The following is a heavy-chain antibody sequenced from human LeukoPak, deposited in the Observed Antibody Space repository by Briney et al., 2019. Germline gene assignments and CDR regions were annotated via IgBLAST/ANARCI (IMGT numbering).Heavy chain of an antibody. V-gene: IGHV1-69*13. CDR1: GCTFSSYA. J-gene: IGHJ4*02. CDR2: IIPIFGTA. Sequence: ASVTVSCKASGCTFSSYAIRWVRQAPGQGLEWMGGIIPIFGTANYAQKFQGRVTITADESTSTAYMELSSLRSEDTAVYYCARDPIACGGDCYPEWGQGTLVTVSS. D-gene: IGHD2-21*01. CDR3: ARDPIACGGDCYPE.